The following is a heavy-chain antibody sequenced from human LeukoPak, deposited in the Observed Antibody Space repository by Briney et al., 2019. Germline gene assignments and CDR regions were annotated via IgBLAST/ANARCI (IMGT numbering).Heavy chain of an antibody. J-gene: IGHJ6*02. V-gene: IGHV3-7*03. CDR1: EFTFSSYS. Sequence: GGSLRLSCAASEFTFSSYSMNWVRHVPGKGLEWVGNVNHDGREKYYVDSVKGRFTISRDNGKNSLYLQTNNLRAEDTAVYHCARVVLIGVVMPLYAMDVWGQGTTVTVS. CDR3: ARVVLIGVVMPLYAMDV. D-gene: IGHD3-3*01. CDR2: VNHDGREK.